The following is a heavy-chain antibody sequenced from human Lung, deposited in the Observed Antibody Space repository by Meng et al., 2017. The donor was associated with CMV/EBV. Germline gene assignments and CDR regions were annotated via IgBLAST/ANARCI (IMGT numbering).Heavy chain of an antibody. CDR3: AKDAGQYCSSTSCYKDWGYFDL. Sequence: GGSLRLXCAASGFTFSSYGMHWVRQAPGKGLEWVAVIWYDGSNKYYADSVKGRFTISRDNSKNTLYLQMNSLRAEDTAVYYCAKDAGQYCSSTSCYKDWGYFDLWGRGXLVTVSS. J-gene: IGHJ2*01. CDR2: IWYDGSNK. CDR1: GFTFSSYG. D-gene: IGHD2-2*02. V-gene: IGHV3-33*06.